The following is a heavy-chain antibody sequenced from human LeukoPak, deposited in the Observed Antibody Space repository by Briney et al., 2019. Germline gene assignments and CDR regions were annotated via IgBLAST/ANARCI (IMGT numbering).Heavy chain of an antibody. D-gene: IGHD4-17*01. CDR1: GYSISTGYY. CDR3: AKELTVTTPDY. Sequence: SETLSLTRTASGYSISTGYYSDWIQQPPEKRLEWIGTFYHGGSTYYNPSLKSRVTISVDTSKNQFSLNLTSVTAADTAVYYCAKELTVTTPDYWGQGTLVTVSS. J-gene: IGHJ4*02. CDR2: FYHGGST. V-gene: IGHV4-38-2*02.